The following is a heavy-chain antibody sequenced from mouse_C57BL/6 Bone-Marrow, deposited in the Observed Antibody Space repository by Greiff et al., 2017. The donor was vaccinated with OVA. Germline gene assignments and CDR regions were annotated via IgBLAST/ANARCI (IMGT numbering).Heavy chain of an antibody. CDR2: IYPGDGDT. CDR3: ARSGDGSSYVAPWFVY. J-gene: IGHJ3*01. V-gene: IGHV1-82*01. CDR1: GYAFSSSW. Sequence: QVQLQQSGPELVKPGASVKISCKASGYAFSSSWMNWVKQRPGKGLEWIGRIYPGDGDTNYNGKFKGKATLTADKSSSTAYMQLSSLTSEDSAVYFCARSGDGSSYVAPWFVYGGQGTLLTVSA. D-gene: IGHD1-1*01.